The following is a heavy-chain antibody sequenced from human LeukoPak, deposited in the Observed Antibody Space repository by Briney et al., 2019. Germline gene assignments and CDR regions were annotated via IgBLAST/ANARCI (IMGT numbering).Heavy chain of an antibody. V-gene: IGHV1-18*01. CDR3: ATAYGSESSPEY. J-gene: IGHJ4*02. D-gene: IGHD3-10*01. Sequence: ASVRVSCKASGYTFTSFGTTWVRQAPGQGLEWMGWISTYNGHTNYEQKLQGRVTMTRDTSTRTAYMELRSLGSDDTAVYYCATAYGSESSPEYWGQGTLVTVSS. CDR2: ISTYNGHT. CDR1: GYTFTSFG.